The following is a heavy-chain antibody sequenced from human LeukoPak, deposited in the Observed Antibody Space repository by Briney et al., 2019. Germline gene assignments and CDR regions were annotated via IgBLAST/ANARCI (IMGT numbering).Heavy chain of an antibody. Sequence: PGGSLRLSCAASGFTFSSYAMSWVRQAPGKGLEWVSAISGGGGGTFYADSVKGRFTISRDNSKNTLYLQMNSLRAEDTAVYYCARDYVLWYSGSYQAMDVWGQGTTVTVSS. J-gene: IGHJ6*02. CDR2: ISGGGGGT. V-gene: IGHV3-23*01. CDR3: ARDYVLWYSGSYQAMDV. D-gene: IGHD1-26*01. CDR1: GFTFSSYA.